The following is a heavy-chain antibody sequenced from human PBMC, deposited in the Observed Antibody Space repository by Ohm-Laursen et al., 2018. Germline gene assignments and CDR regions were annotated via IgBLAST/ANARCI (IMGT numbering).Heavy chain of an antibody. V-gene: IGHV4-61*01. CDR3: ASATVVTRRYFDY. CDR1: GYSISSGYF. Sequence: GTLSLTCAVSGYSISSGYFWGWIRQPPGKGLEWIGYIYYSGSTNYNPSLKSRVTISVDTSKNQFSLTLSSVTAADTAVYYCASATVVTRRYFDYWGQGTLVTVSS. CDR2: IYYSGST. D-gene: IGHD4-23*01. J-gene: IGHJ4*02.